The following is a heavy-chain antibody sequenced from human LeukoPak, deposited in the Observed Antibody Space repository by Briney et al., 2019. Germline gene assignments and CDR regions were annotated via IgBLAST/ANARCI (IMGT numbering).Heavy chain of an antibody. D-gene: IGHD2-21*01. CDR3: ARGSPAYCGGDCFWDAFDI. CDR1: GGTFSIYT. V-gene: IGHV1-69*02. Sequence: GASVKVSCKASGGTFSIYTISWVRQAPGQGLEWMGRIIPVLGIANYAQKFQGRVTITADKSTSTAYMELSSLRSEDTAVYYCARGSPAYCGGDCFWDAFDIWGQGTMVTVSS. J-gene: IGHJ3*02. CDR2: IIPVLGIA.